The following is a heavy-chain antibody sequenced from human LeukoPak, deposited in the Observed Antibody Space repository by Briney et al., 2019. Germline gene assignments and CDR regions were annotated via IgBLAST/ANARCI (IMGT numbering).Heavy chain of an antibody. V-gene: IGHV3-30-3*01. Sequence: GGSLRLSCAASAFTFRSYAMHWVRQAPGKGLEWVAIISYDGSNKYYADSVKGRFTISRDNSNNTLYLQMSSLRSEDTAVYYCARDLSPGVTAGRFDSWGQGTLVTVSS. D-gene: IGHD6-13*01. CDR2: ISYDGSNK. CDR1: AFTFRSYA. CDR3: ARDLSPGVTAGRFDS. J-gene: IGHJ4*02.